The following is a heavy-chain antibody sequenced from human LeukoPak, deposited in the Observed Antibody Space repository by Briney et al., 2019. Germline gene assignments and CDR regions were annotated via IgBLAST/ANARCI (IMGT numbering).Heavy chain of an antibody. V-gene: IGHV3-21*01. CDR2: ISSSSSYI. CDR3: ARVYSVGLYYFDY. J-gene: IGHJ4*02. D-gene: IGHD3/OR15-3a*01. Sequence: PGGSLRLSCAASGFTFSSYSMNWVRQAPGKGLEWVSSISSSSSYIYYADSVKGRFTISRDNAKSSLYLQMNSLKAEDTAVYYCARVYSVGLYYFDYWGQGTLVTVSS. CDR1: GFTFSSYS.